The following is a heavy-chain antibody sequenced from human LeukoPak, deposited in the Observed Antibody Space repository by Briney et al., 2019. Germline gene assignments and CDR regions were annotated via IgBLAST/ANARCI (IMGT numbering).Heavy chain of an antibody. J-gene: IGHJ4*02. Sequence: ASVKVSCKASGGAFSSYAISWVRQAPGQGLEWMGGIIPIFGTANYAQKFQGRVTITTDESTSTAYMELSSLRSEDTAVYYCARGIVVVPAAHHGYYFDSWGQGTLVTVSS. CDR1: GGAFSSYA. D-gene: IGHD2-2*01. CDR2: IIPIFGTA. CDR3: ARGIVVVPAAHHGYYFDS. V-gene: IGHV1-69*05.